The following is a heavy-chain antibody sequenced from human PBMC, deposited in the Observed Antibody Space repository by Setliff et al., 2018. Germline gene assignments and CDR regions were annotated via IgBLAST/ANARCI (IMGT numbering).Heavy chain of an antibody. CDR1: GFTYKNDW. Sequence: GGSLRLSCGASGFTYKNDWVSWVRQTPGKGLEWLASINPDGSEKYYVDSVKGRFTISRDNARNSLSLQMNSLRTEDTAVYYCFGAGTCSYWGQGTLVTVSS. D-gene: IGHD3-10*01. J-gene: IGHJ4*02. V-gene: IGHV3-7*01. CDR2: INPDGSEK. CDR3: FGAGTCSY.